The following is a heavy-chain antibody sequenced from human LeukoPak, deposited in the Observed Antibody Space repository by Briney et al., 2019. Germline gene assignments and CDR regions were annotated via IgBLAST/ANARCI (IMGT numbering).Heavy chain of an antibody. V-gene: IGHV3-74*01. D-gene: IGHD3-3*01. CDR1: GFDFSSNW. J-gene: IGHJ4*02. CDR3: AKDHYWSIDY. CDR2: IKGDGIST. Sequence: GGSLRLSCAASGFDFSSNWMHWVRHAPGQGLVWVSRIKGDGISTNYADSVKGRITISRDIAKNTLYLQMNSLRAEDTGVYYCAKDHYWSIDYWGRGTLVTVSS.